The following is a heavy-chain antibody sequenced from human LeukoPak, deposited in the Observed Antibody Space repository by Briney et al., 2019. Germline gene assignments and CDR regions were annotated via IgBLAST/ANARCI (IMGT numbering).Heavy chain of an antibody. Sequence: ASVKVSCKASGYTFTGYYMHWVRQAPGQGLEWMGWISAYNGNTNYAQKLQGRVTMTTDTSTSTAYMELRSLRSDDTAVYYCARSPDYDFWSGYYDSYWFDPWGQGTLVTVSS. D-gene: IGHD3-3*01. CDR1: GYTFTGYY. CDR2: ISAYNGNT. V-gene: IGHV1-18*04. J-gene: IGHJ5*02. CDR3: ARSPDYDFWSGYYDSYWFDP.